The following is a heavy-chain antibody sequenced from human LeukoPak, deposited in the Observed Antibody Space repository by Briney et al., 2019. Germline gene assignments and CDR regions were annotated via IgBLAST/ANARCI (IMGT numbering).Heavy chain of an antibody. CDR2: IYYSGST. J-gene: IGHJ6*03. D-gene: IGHD3-9*01. V-gene: IGHV4-39*07. CDR1: GGSISSSSYY. Sequence: SETLSLTCTVSGGSISSSSYYWGWLRQPPGKGLEWIGSIYYSGSTYYNPSLKSRVTISVDTSKNQFSLKLSSVTAADTAVYYCARVRYDILTGLLAYYMDVWGKGTTVTVSS. CDR3: ARVRYDILTGLLAYYMDV.